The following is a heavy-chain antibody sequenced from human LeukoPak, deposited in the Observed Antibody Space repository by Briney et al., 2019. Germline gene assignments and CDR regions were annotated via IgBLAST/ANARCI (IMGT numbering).Heavy chain of an antibody. Sequence: GESLKISCKVSGYIFMTYWIGWVRQMPGKGLEWMGIIYPGESDIRYSPSFQGQVTISADKSISTAYLQWSSLKASDTAIYYCARASGDGRFDYWGQGTLVTVSS. CDR1: GYIFMTYW. CDR2: IYPGESDI. D-gene: IGHD4-17*01. CDR3: ARASGDGRFDY. V-gene: IGHV5-51*01. J-gene: IGHJ4*02.